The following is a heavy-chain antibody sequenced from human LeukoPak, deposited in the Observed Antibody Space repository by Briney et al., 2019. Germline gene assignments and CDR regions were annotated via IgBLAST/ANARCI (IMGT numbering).Heavy chain of an antibody. V-gene: IGHV1-8*01. CDR3: AREYNWNPTYYYYYGMDV. J-gene: IGHJ6*02. Sequence: ASVKVSCKASGYTFTSYDINWVRQATGQGLEWMGWMNPNSGNTGYAQKFQGRVTMTRNTSISTAYMELSSLRSEDTAVYCCAREYNWNPTYYYYYGMDVWGQGTTVTVSS. D-gene: IGHD1-20*01. CDR1: GYTFTSYD. CDR2: MNPNSGNT.